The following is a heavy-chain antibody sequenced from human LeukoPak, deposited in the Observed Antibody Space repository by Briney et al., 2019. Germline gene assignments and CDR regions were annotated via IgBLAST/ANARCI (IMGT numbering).Heavy chain of an antibody. D-gene: IGHD6-19*01. V-gene: IGHV1-2*02. CDR3: ARSPRRGQQWPIQYFDY. CDR1: GYTFTGYY. CDR2: INPNSGGT. Sequence: ASVKVSCKASGYTFTGYYMHWVRQAPGQGLEWMGWINPNSGGTNYAQKFQGRVTMTRDTSISTAYMELSRLRSDDTAVYYCARSPRRGQQWPIQYFDYWGQGTLDTVSS. J-gene: IGHJ4*02.